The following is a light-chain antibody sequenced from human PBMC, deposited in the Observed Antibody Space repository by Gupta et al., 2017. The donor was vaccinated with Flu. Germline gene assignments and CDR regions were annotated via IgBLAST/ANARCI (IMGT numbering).Light chain of an antibody. CDR3: MQSLQPFT. CDR1: QSLLHSNGYNY. V-gene: IGKV2-28*01. CDR2: MGS. Sequence: DIVRTQSPLSLPVTPGEAESLPCRSSQSLLHSNGYNYLDWYLHKPGQSPQLLIYMGSKRASGVPDSFSGSGSGTAFTLKIRRVEDEAVCIYYCMQSLQPFTLGPGTKVEIK. J-gene: IGKJ3*01.